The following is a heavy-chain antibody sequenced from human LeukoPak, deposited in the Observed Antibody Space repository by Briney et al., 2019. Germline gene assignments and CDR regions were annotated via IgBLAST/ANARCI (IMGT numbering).Heavy chain of an antibody. CDR3: AFSAGRDLGYCSGGSCPFDY. Sequence: ASVKVSCKDPGYTFTGYYMHWVRQAPGQGLEWMGRIDPNSGGTNYAQKFQGRVTMTRDTSISTAYMELSRLRSDDTAVYYCAFSAGRDLGYCSGGSCPFDYWGQGTLVTVSS. J-gene: IGHJ4*02. CDR1: GYTFTGYY. V-gene: IGHV1-2*06. CDR2: IDPNSGGT. D-gene: IGHD2-15*01.